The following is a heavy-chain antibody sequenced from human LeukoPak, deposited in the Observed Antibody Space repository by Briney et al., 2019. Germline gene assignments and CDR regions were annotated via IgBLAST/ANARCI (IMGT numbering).Heavy chain of an antibody. V-gene: IGHV4-59*12. Sequence: PSETLSLTCTVSGGSISSYYWSWIRQPPGKGLEWIGYIYYSGSTYYNPSLKSRVTISVDTSKNQFSLKLSSVTAADTAVYYCARVRPNAFDIWGQGIMVTVSS. D-gene: IGHD4-17*01. CDR1: GGSISSYY. J-gene: IGHJ3*02. CDR2: IYYSGST. CDR3: ARVRPNAFDI.